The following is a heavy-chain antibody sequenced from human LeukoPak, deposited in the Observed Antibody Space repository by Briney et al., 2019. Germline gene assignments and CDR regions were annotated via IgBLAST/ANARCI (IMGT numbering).Heavy chain of an antibody. J-gene: IGHJ4*02. D-gene: IGHD3-3*01. CDR1: GFTFSDYY. Sequence: GGSLRLSCAASGFTFSDYYMSWIRQAPGKGLEWVSYISSSGSTIYYADSVKGRFTISRDNAKNSLYLQMNSLRAEDTAAYYCAGDQGDFWSGYSYFDYWGQGTLVTVSS. CDR2: ISSSGSTI. CDR3: AGDQGDFWSGYSYFDY. V-gene: IGHV3-11*04.